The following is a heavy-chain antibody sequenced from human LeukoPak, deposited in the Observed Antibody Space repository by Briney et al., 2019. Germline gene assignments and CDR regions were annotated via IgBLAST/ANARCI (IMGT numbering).Heavy chain of an antibody. Sequence: GGSLRLSRAASGFTFSSYAMHWVRQAPGKGLEWVAVISYDGSNKYYADSVKGRFTISRDNARTSLFLQLNSLRAEDTAVYYCATSYFDISASSGVYQFDYWGQGTLVTVSS. CDR2: ISYDGSNK. J-gene: IGHJ4*02. CDR1: GFTFSSYA. CDR3: ATSYFDISASSGVYQFDY. V-gene: IGHV3-30*04. D-gene: IGHD3-22*01.